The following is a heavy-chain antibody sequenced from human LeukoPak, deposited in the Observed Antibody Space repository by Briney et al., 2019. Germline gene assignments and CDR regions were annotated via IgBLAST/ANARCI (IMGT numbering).Heavy chain of an antibody. Sequence: SETLSLTCTVSGGSISSSSYYWGWIRQPPGKGLEWIGSIYYSGGTYYNPSLKSRVTISVDTSKNQFSLKLSSVTAADTAVYYCARTDTDAFDIWGQGTMVTVSS. V-gene: IGHV4-39*07. CDR3: ARTDTDAFDI. CDR2: IYYSGGT. CDR1: GGSISSSSYY. J-gene: IGHJ3*02.